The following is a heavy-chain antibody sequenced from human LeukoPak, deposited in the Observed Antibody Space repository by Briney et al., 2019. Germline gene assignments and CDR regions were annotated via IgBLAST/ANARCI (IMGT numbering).Heavy chain of an antibody. CDR3: ARDAVGGAPDYFDY. CDR2: IYTSGST. CDR1: GGSISSYY. Sequence: PSETMSLTCTVSGGSISSYYWSWIRQHAGKGLEWIGRIYTSGSTNYNTSLKSRVTMSVDTSKNQFSLKLSSVTAADTAVYYCARDAVGGAPDYFDYWGQGTLVTVSS. D-gene: IGHD3-16*01. J-gene: IGHJ4*02. V-gene: IGHV4-4*07.